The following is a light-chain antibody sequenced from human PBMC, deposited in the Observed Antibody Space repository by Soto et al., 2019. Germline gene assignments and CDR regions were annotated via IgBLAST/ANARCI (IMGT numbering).Light chain of an antibody. J-gene: IGKJ1*01. CDR2: GAS. CDR3: QQYDTNWT. V-gene: IGKV1-5*01. CDR1: QRVARW. Sequence: DIQMTQSPSTLTASVGDRAIITCRASQRVARWLAWYRQKPGKAPKVLISGASNLESGVPARCSGSGFGTQFTLTISSLQPDDAATYYCQQYDTNWTFGQGTKVEI.